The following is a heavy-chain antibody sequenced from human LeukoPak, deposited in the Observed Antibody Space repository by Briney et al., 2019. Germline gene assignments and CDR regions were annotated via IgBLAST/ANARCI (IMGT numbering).Heavy chain of an antibody. Sequence: LSGGSLRLSCAASGFTFSNYEFHWVRXAPDXXXXXVAIISYDVNYKRYADSVKGRFTISRDNSKNTLYLQMNSLRVEDTALYYCARVPSNTGWSADYWGQGTLVTVSS. CDR2: ISYDVNYK. D-gene: IGHD6-19*01. CDR1: GFTFSNYE. J-gene: IGHJ4*02. V-gene: IGHV3-30*01. CDR3: ARVPSNTGWSADY.